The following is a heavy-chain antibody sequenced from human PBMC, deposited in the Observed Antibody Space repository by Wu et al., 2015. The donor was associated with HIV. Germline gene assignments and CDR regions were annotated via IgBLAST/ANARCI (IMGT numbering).Heavy chain of an antibody. CDR2: INPKSGDT. CDR3: ARALNTIISITMIVRDYGMDV. Sequence: QVHLVQSGAEVKKPGASVKVSCKASGYIFTGHYIHWVRQAPGQGLEWMGWINPKSGDTNFTQSFQGRVTMTRDTSINTVYMELRRLRYDDTAVYYCARALNTIISITMIVRDYGMDVWGQGTTVTVSS. CDR1: GYIFTGHY. D-gene: IGHD3-22*01. J-gene: IGHJ6*02. V-gene: IGHV1-2*02.